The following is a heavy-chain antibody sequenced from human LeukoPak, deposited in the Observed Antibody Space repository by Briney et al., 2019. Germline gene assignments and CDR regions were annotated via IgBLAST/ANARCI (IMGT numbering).Heavy chain of an antibody. J-gene: IGHJ4*02. Sequence: SVKVSCKASGGTFSSYAISWVRQAPGQGLERMGRIIPILGIANYAQKFQGRVTITADKSTSTAYMELSSLRSEDTAVYYCARADCSGGSCLLDYWGQGTLVTVSS. V-gene: IGHV1-69*04. D-gene: IGHD2-15*01. CDR2: IIPILGIA. CDR1: GGTFSSYA. CDR3: ARADCSGGSCLLDY.